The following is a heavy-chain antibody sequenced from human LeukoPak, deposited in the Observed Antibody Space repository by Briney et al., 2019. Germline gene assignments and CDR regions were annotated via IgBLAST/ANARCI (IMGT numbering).Heavy chain of an antibody. CDR2: IYYSGST. CDR1: SGSFSDYY. Sequence: SETLSLTCAVYSGSFSDYYWSWIRQPPGKGLEWIGYIYYSGSTYYNPSLKSRVTISVDTSKNQFSLKLSSVTAADTAVYYCARVDTAMVTYYGMDVWGQGTTVTVSS. D-gene: IGHD5-18*01. V-gene: IGHV4-30-4*01. CDR3: ARVDTAMVTYYGMDV. J-gene: IGHJ6*02.